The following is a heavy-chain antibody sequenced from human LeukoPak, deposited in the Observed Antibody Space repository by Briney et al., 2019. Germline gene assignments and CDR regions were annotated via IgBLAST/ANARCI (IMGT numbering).Heavy chain of an antibody. CDR1: GGTFSSYA. CDR3: AKNLDGYNSVGSDY. V-gene: IGHV1-69*13. J-gene: IGHJ4*02. D-gene: IGHD5-24*01. CDR2: IIPIFGTA. Sequence: GASVKVSCKASGGTFSSYAISWVRQAPGQGLEWMGGIIPIFGTANYAQKFQGRVTITADESTSTAYMELSSLRSEDTAVYYCAKNLDGYNSVGSDYWGQGTLVTVSS.